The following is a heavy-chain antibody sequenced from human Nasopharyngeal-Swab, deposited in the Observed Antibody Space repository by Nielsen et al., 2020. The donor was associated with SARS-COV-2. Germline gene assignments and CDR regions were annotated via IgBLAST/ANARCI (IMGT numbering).Heavy chain of an antibody. CDR3: ARSPDVFDI. J-gene: IGHJ3*02. CDR2: ISSSGTTK. V-gene: IGHV3-11*04. Sequence: RQAPGKGPEWVSNISSSGTTKYYADSVKGRFTISRDNAKNSLFLQMNSLRAEDTAVYYCARSPDVFDIWGQGTMVT.